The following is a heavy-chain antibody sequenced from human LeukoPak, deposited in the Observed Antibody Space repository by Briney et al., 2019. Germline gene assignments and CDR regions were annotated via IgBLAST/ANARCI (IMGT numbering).Heavy chain of an antibody. J-gene: IGHJ5*02. V-gene: IGHV4-39*01. CDR1: GGSISSSSYY. CDR3: ARTTDPPIVVVPAAMGFDP. CDR2: IYYSGST. D-gene: IGHD2-2*01. Sequence: SETLSLTCTVSGGSISSSSYYWGWIRQPPGKGLEWIGSIYYSGSTYYNPSLKSRVTISVDTSKNQFSLKLSSETAADTAVYYCARTTDPPIVVVPAAMGFDPWGQGTLVTVSS.